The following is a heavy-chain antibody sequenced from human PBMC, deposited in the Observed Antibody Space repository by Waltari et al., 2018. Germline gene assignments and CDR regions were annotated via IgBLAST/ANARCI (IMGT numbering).Heavy chain of an antibody. CDR1: GASLTTYY. V-gene: IGHV4-59*01. J-gene: IGHJ6*02. D-gene: IGHD2-21*01. Sequence: QVQLQASGPGLVKPSETLSLSCTVSGASLTTYYWCWIRRPPGKGLEYIGYIHDSGDTNYSPSLRSRVSMSLDTSKNQFSLKISSVTAADSAVYYCARVHGSESPLAWGTDVWGQGTAVTVSS. CDR2: IHDSGDT. CDR3: ARVHGSESPLAWGTDV.